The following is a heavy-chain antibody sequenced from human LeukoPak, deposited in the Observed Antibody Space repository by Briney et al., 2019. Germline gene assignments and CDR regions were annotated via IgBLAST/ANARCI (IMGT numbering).Heavy chain of an antibody. Sequence: SETLSLTCTVSGGSISSGGYYWSWIRQHPGKGLEWIWYIYYSGSTYYNPSLKSRVTISVDTSKNQFSLKLSSVTAADTAVYYCARVDSSGGHFDYWGQGTLVTVSS. CDR2: IYYSGST. J-gene: IGHJ4*02. V-gene: IGHV4-31*03. D-gene: IGHD3-22*01. CDR1: GGSISSGGYY. CDR3: ARVDSSGGHFDY.